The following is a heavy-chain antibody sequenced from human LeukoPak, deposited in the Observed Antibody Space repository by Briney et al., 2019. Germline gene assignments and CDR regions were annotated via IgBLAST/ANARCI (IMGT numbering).Heavy chain of an antibody. J-gene: IGHJ6*02. CDR1: GFSFSTYT. CDR3: ATRSHMDV. V-gene: IGHV3-30-3*01. D-gene: IGHD6-13*01. Sequence: SGRSLRLSCAASGFSFSTYTMNWVRQAPGKGLERVAGIQHDGSRTYYADSVRGRFTISRDNAKNSLYLQMNSLRAEDTAVYYCATRSHMDVWGQGTTVIVSS. CDR2: IQHDGSRT.